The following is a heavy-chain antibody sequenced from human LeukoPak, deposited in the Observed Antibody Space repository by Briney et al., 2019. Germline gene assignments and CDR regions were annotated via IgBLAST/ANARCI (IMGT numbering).Heavy chain of an antibody. CDR2: ISLTGPT. Sequence: SEPLSLTSGASGGSISNTNWWSGVRQPPGQGLEWIGEISLTGPTHYNPSRESRVTAALDTTGNPSSLNLPSVTAADTAVYYCSGENGAFSPFGYWGQGTLVTVLS. CDR1: GGSISNTNW. D-gene: IGHD2-8*01. J-gene: IGHJ4*02. CDR3: SGENGAFSPFGY. V-gene: IGHV4-4*02.